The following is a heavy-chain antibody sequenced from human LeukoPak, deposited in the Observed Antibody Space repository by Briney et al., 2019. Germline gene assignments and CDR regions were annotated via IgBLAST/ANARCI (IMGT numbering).Heavy chain of an antibody. V-gene: IGHV4-39*07. CDR3: ARGGSGTSPWSGYYYMDV. J-gene: IGHJ6*03. D-gene: IGHD1-26*01. Sequence: SETLSLTCTVSGGSISSSSYYWGWIRQPPGKGLEWIGSIYYSGSTYYNPSLKSRVTISVDTSKNQFSLKLSSVTAADAAVYYCARGGSGTSPWSGYYYMDVWGKGTTVTVSS. CDR2: IYYSGST. CDR1: GGSISSSSYY.